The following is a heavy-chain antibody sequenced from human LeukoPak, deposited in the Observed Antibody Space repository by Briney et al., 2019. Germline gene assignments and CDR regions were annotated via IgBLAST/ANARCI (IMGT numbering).Heavy chain of an antibody. CDR2: IDTAGDR. CDR1: GFTFRNYD. V-gene: IGHV3-13*01. CDR3: ARGGSLYDASYYYFLDV. D-gene: IGHD2/OR15-2a*01. J-gene: IGHJ6*03. Sequence: PGRSLRLSCAASGFTFRNYDMHWVRQASGKGLEWVSAIDTAGDRSYPVSVKGRFTISRENDKNSLFLQMNNLSAGDAAVYYCARGGSLYDASYYYFLDVWGKGTRVTVSS.